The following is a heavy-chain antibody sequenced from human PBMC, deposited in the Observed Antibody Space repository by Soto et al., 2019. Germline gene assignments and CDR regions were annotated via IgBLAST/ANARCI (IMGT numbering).Heavy chain of an antibody. V-gene: IGHV1-69*13. J-gene: IGHJ3*02. CDR3: AMIDYPRASDI. CDR2: IIPIFGTA. Sequence: SVKVSCKASGGTFSSYAISWVRQAPGQGLEWMGGIIPIFGTANYAQKFQGRVTITADESTSTAYMELSSLRSEVTAVYYCAMIDYPRASDIWGQGTMLTVSS. D-gene: IGHD5-12*01. CDR1: GGTFSSYA.